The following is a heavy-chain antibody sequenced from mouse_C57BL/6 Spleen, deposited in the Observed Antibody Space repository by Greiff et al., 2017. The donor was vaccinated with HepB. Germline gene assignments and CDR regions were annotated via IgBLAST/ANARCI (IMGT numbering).Heavy chain of an antibody. J-gene: IGHJ2*01. Sequence: QVQLQQPGAELVKPGASVKLSCKASGYTFTSYWMQWVKQRPGQGLEWIGGIDPSDSYTNYNQKFKGKATLTVDTPSSTAYMHLSSLTSEDSAVYYCECDSNTGFDYWGQGTTLTVSS. V-gene: IGHV1-50*01. CDR2: IDPSDSYT. D-gene: IGHD2-5*01. CDR1: GYTFTSYW. CDR3: ECDSNTGFDY.